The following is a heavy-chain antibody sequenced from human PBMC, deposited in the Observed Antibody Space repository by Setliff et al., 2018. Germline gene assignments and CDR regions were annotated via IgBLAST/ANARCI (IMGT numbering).Heavy chain of an antibody. CDR3: ARAKGYCSSTSCRIYYFDY. Sequence: TSETLSLTCTVSGGSISSSSYYWGWIRQPPGKGLEWIGSIYYSGSTYCNPSLKSRVTISVDTSKNQFSLKLSSVTAADTAVYYCARAKGYCSSTSCRIYYFDYWGQGTLVTVSS. J-gene: IGHJ4*02. V-gene: IGHV4-39*07. CDR1: GGSISSSSYY. D-gene: IGHD2-2*01. CDR2: IYYSGST.